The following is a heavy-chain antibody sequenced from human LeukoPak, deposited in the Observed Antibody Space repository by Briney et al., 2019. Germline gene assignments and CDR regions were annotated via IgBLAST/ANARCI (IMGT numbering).Heavy chain of an antibody. V-gene: IGHV4-34*01. CDR3: ARYHPAWAAFDI. CDR2: INHNGST. Sequence: PSETLSLTCAVYGGSFSGYYWSWIRQPPGKGLEWIGEINHNGSTNYNPSLKSRVTISVDTSKNQFSLKLSSVTAADTAAYYCARYHPAWAAFDIWGQGTMVTVSS. J-gene: IGHJ3*02. D-gene: IGHD2-2*01. CDR1: GGSFSGYY.